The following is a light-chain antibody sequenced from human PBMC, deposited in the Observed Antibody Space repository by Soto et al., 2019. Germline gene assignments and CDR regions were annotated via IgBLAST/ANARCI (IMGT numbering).Light chain of an antibody. CDR1: QSVGSY. V-gene: IGKV3-11*01. CDR2: DAS. Sequence: EIVLTQSPATLSLSPGERATLSCRASQSVGSYLAWYQQKPGQAPRLLIYDASNRATGIPARFSGSGSGTDFTLTISNLEPEDFAVYYCQQRSNWPKTFGQGTKVEIK. J-gene: IGKJ1*01. CDR3: QQRSNWPKT.